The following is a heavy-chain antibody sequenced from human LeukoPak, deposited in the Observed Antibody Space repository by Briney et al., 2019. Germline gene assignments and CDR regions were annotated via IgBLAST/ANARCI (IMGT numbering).Heavy chain of an antibody. CDR3: ARDLVVVDDYYYYYYMDA. CDR2: ISAYNGNT. Sequence: ASVKVSCKASGYTFTSYGISWVRQAPGQGLEWMGWISAYNGNTNYAQKLQGRVTMTTDTSTSTAYMELRSLRSDDTAVYYCARDLVVVDDYYYYYYMDAWGKGTTVTVSS. J-gene: IGHJ6*03. CDR1: GYTFTSYG. D-gene: IGHD3-22*01. V-gene: IGHV1-18*01.